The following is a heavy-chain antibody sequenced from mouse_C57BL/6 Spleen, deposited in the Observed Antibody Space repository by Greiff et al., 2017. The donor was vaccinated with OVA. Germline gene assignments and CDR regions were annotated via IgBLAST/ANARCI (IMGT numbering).Heavy chain of an antibody. V-gene: IGHV1-69*01. CDR1: GYTFTSYW. CDR3: ARAYDSNSYAMDY. Sequence: VQLHQPGAELVMPGASVKLSCKASGYTFTSYWMHWVKQRPGHGLEWIGEIDPSDSYTNYNQKFKGKSTLTVDKSSSTAYMQLSSLTSEDSAVYDCARAYDSNSYAMDYWGQGTSVTVSS. J-gene: IGHJ4*01. CDR2: IDPSDSYT. D-gene: IGHD2-5*01.